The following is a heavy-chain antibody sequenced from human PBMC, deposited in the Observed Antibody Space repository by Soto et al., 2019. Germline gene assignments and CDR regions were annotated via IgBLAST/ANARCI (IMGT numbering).Heavy chain of an antibody. D-gene: IGHD2-8*01. J-gene: IGHJ4*02. V-gene: IGHV4-30-4*01. CDR2: LYYSGST. CDR3: ARDGYCTHGVCYTVFDY. Sequence: QVQLQESGPGLVKPSQTLSLTCTVSGGSISSGDYYWSWIRQPPGKGLEWIGYLYYSGSTYYNPSPKSRVTTSVDTSKDQCSLKLSSVTAAATAVYYCARDGYCTHGVCYTVFDYWGQGTLVTVSS. CDR1: GGSISSGDYY.